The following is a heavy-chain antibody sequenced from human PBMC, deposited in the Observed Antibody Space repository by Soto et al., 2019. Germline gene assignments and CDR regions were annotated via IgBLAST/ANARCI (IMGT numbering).Heavy chain of an antibody. J-gene: IGHJ4*02. CDR2: ISSNGGST. CDR1: GFTFSSYA. V-gene: IGHV3-64*01. D-gene: IGHD3-16*01. CDR3: ARSSYAWGFLRPPNYFDY. Sequence: EVQLVESGGGLVQPGGSLRLSCAASGFTFSSYAMHWVRQAPGKGLEYVSAISSNGGSTYYANSVKGRFTISRDNSKNTLYLQMGSLRAEDMAVYYCARSSYAWGFLRPPNYFDYWGQGTLVTVSS.